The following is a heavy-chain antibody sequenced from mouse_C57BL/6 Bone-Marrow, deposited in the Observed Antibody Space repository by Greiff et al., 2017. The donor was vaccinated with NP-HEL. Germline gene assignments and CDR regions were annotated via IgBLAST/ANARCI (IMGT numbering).Heavy chain of an antibody. CDR1: GYTFTSYW. CDR2: IDPSDSYT. V-gene: IGHV1-69*01. Sequence: QVQLQQPGAELVMPGASVKLSCKASGYTFTSYWMHWVKQRPGQGLEWIGEIDPSDSYTNYNQKFKGKSTLTVDKSSSTAYMQLSSLTSEDSAVYYCARKGRYDYEDYWGQGTTLTVSS. CDR3: ARKGRYDYEDY. J-gene: IGHJ2*01. D-gene: IGHD2-4*01.